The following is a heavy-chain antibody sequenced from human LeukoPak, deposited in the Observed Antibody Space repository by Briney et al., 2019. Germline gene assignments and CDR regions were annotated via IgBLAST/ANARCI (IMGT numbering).Heavy chain of an antibody. D-gene: IGHD3-10*01. CDR2: ISSSGSTI. J-gene: IGHJ4*02. Sequence: GGSLRLSCAASGFTFSDYYMSWIRQAPGKGLEWVSYISSSGSTIYYADSVKGRFTISRDNSKNTLYLQMNSLRAEDTAVYYCAKGAGIGSYFDHWGQGTLVTVSS. CDR1: GFTFSDYY. V-gene: IGHV3-11*01. CDR3: AKGAGIGSYFDH.